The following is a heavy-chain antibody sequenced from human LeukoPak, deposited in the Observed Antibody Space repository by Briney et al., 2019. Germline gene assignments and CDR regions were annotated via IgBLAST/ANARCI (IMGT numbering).Heavy chain of an antibody. CDR2: INHSGST. V-gene: IGHV4-34*01. Sequence: SETLSLTCAVYGGSFSGYYWSWIRQPPGKGLEWIGEINHSGSTNYNPSLKSRVTISVDTSKNQFSLKLSSVTAADTAVYYCARYGTYYDILTGYYTGVYYFDYWGQGTLVTVSS. CDR1: GGSFSGYY. J-gene: IGHJ4*02. D-gene: IGHD3-9*01. CDR3: ARYGTYYDILTGYYTGVYYFDY.